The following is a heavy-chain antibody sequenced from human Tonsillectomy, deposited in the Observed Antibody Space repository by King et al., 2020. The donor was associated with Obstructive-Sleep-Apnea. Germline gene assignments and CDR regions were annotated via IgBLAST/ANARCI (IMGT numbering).Heavy chain of an antibody. CDR1: GFTFSSYW. D-gene: IGHD3-3*01. J-gene: IGHJ4*02. CDR2: IKQYGSEK. CDR3: ARDRPDVTIFGVAFDY. V-gene: IGHV3-7*03. Sequence: VQLVESGGGLVQPGGSLRLSCAASGFTFSSYWMSWVRQAPGKGLEGVANIKQYGSEKYYVDSVKGRFTISRDNAKNSLYLQMNSLRAEDKAVYYCARDRPDVTIFGVAFDYWGQGTLVTVSS.